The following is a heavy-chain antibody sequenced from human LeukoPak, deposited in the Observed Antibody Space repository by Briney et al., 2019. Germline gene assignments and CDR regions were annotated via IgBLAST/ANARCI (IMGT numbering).Heavy chain of an antibody. Sequence: GGSLRLSCTASGFAFSSSPMHWVRQAPGKGLEWVAVMTFDGSSSFYTDSVKGRFTISRDNSKNSLYLQVNSLRAEDTAVYYCARDPDRNYWYFDLWGRGTLVTVSS. D-gene: IGHD1-14*01. V-gene: IGHV3-30-3*01. CDR3: ARDPDRNYWYFDL. J-gene: IGHJ2*01. CDR1: GFAFSSSP. CDR2: MTFDGSSS.